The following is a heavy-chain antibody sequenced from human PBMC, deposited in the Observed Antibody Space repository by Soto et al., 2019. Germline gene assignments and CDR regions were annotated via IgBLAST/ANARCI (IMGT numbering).Heavy chain of an antibody. Sequence: QLQLQESGPGLVKPSETLSLTCTVSGGSISSSSYYWGWIRQPPGKGLEWIGSIYYSGSTYYNPSLKSRVTISVDTSKNQFSLKLSSVTAADTAVYYCARHVYETLNYDFWSGYYPYYFDYWGQGTLVTVSS. D-gene: IGHD3-3*01. CDR1: GGSISSSSYY. CDR2: IYYSGST. V-gene: IGHV4-39*01. CDR3: ARHVYETLNYDFWSGYYPYYFDY. J-gene: IGHJ4*02.